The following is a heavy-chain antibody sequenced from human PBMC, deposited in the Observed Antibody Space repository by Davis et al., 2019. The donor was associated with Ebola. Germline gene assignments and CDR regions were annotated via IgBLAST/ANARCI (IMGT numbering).Heavy chain of an antibody. D-gene: IGHD3-16*02. J-gene: IGHJ4*02. CDR1: GGSFSGYY. V-gene: IGHV4-34*01. Sequence: SQTLSLTCGVYGGSFSGYYWSWIRQPPGKGLEWIGEITHSGSTNYNPSLKSRVTISVDTSKNQFSMKLSSVTAADTAVYYCARGDPYDYIWGSYRSVNFDYWGQGTLVTVSS. CDR2: ITHSGST. CDR3: ARGDPYDYIWGSYRSVNFDY.